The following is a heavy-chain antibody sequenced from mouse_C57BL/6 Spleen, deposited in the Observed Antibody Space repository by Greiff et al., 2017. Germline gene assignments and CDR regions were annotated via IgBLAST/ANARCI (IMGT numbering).Heavy chain of an antibody. CDR2: IDPETGGT. V-gene: IGHV1-15*01. D-gene: IGHD2-1*01. CDR1: GYTFTDYE. CDR3: TRRGNYWLDY. Sequence: QVQLQQSGAELVRPGASVTLSCKASGYTFTDYEMHWVKQTPVHGLEWIGAIDPETGGTAYNQKFKGKAILTADKSSSTAYMELRSLTSEDSAVYYCTRRGNYWLDYWGQGTTLKVSS. J-gene: IGHJ2*01.